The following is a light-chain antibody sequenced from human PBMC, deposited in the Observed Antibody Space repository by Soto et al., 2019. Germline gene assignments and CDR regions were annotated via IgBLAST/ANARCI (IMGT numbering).Light chain of an antibody. CDR2: DAS. J-gene: IGKJ4*01. CDR3: QQRSNWRS. CDR1: QSVSSY. V-gene: IGKV3-11*01. Sequence: EIVLTQSPATLSLSPGERATLSCRASQSVSSYLAWYQQKPGQAPGLLIYDASNRATGIPARFSGSGSGTDFTLTISSLEPEDFGVYYCQQRSNWRSFGGGTKVEIK.